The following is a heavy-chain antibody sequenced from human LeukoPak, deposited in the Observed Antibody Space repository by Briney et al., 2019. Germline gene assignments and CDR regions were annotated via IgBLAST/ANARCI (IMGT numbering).Heavy chain of an antibody. CDR3: ARGTKSYSHPFDY. D-gene: IGHD1-26*01. V-gene: IGHV1-69*13. Sequence: GASVKVSCKASGGTFSSYAISWVRQAPGQGLEWMGGIIPIFGTANYAQKFQGRVTITADESTSTAYMELSSLRSEDTAVYYCARGTKSYSHPFDYWGQGTLVTVSS. CDR2: IIPIFGTA. J-gene: IGHJ4*02. CDR1: GGTFSSYA.